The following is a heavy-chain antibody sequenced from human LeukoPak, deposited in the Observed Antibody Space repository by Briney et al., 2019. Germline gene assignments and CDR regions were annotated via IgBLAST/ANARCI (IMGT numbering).Heavy chain of an antibody. CDR2: INHSGST. Sequence: PSETLSLTCAVYGGSFSGYYWSWIRQPPGKGLEWIGEINHSGSTNYNPSLKSRVTISVDTSKNQFSLKLSSVTAADTAVYYCAGVSSSWAVLDYWGQGTLVTVSS. V-gene: IGHV4-34*01. J-gene: IGHJ4*02. CDR1: GGSFSGYY. CDR3: AGVSSSWAVLDY. D-gene: IGHD6-13*01.